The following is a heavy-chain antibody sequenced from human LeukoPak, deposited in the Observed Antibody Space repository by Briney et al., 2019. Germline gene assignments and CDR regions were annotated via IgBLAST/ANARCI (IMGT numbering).Heavy chain of an antibody. CDR3: AKNLAARLSGDYYYYMDV. D-gene: IGHD6-6*01. CDR2: ISGSGGST. J-gene: IGHJ6*03. V-gene: IGHV3-23*01. Sequence: PGGSLRLSCAASGFTFSSYAMSWVRQAPGKGLEWVSAISGSGGSTYYADSVKGRFTISRDNSKNTLYLQMNSLRAEDTAVYYCAKNLAARLSGDYYYYMDVWGKGTTVTVSS. CDR1: GFTFSSYA.